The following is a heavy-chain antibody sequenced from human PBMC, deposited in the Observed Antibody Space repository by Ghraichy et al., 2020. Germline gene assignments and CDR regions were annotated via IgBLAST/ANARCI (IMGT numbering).Heavy chain of an antibody. CDR1: GGSFSGYY. D-gene: IGHD2-2*01. J-gene: IGHJ5*02. CDR2: INHSGST. CDR3: ARGGYCSSTSFHYNWFDP. V-gene: IGHV4-34*01. Sequence: SETLSLTCAVYGGSFSGYYWSWIRQPPGKGLEWIGEINHSGSTNYNPSLKSRVTISVATSKNQLSLKLSSVTAADTAVYYCARGGYCSSTSFHYNWFDPWGQGTLVTVSS.